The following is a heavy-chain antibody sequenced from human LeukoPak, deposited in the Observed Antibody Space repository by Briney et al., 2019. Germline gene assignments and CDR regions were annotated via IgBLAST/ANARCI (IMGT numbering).Heavy chain of an antibody. J-gene: IGHJ4*02. CDR3: ARFYGDYVSHFFDY. V-gene: IGHV4-59*01. CDR1: GGSISSYY. Sequence: SETLSLTCTVSGGSISSYYWSWIRQPPGKGLEWIGYIYYSGSTNYNPSLKSRVTISVDTSKNQFSLKLSSVTAADTAVYYCARFYGDYVSHFFDYWGQGTLVTVSS. CDR2: IYYSGST. D-gene: IGHD4-17*01.